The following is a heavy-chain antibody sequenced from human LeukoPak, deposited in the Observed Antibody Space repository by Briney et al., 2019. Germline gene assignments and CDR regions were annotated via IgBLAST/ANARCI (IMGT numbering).Heavy chain of an antibody. CDR2: ISGSGGST. V-gene: IGHV3-23*01. Sequence: PGGSLRLSCAASGFTFSSYAMSWVRQAPGKGLERVSAISGSGGSTYYADSVKGRFTISRDNSKNTLYLQMNSLRAEDTAVYYCAKVGSLYYYGSGSYYMDVWGKGTTVTVSS. CDR3: AKVGSLYYYGSGSYYMDV. D-gene: IGHD3-10*01. J-gene: IGHJ6*03. CDR1: GFTFSSYA.